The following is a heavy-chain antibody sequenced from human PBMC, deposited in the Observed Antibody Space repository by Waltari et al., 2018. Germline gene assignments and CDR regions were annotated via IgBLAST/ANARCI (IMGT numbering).Heavy chain of an antibody. CDR2: ISGSGGST. CDR1: GYSISSGYY. CDR3: AKRGPKGSPEHGY. D-gene: IGHD1-26*01. V-gene: IGHV3-23*01. Sequence: VQLQESGPGLVKPSETLSLTCTVSGYSISSGYYWGWVRQAPGKGLEWVSAISGSGGSTYYADSVKGRFTISRDNSKNTLYLQMNSLRAEDTAVYYCAKRGPKGSPEHGYWGQGTLVTVSS. J-gene: IGHJ4*02.